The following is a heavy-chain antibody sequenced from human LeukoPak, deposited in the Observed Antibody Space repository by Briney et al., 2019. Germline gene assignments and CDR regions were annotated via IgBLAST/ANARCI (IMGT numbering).Heavy chain of an antibody. CDR2: ISSSGSTI. Sequence: GGSLRLSCAASGFTFSDYYMSWIRQTPGKGLEWVSYISSSGSTIYYADSVKGRFTISRDNAKNSLYLQMNSLRAEDTAVYYCARSRSSSWHFDYWGQGTLVTVSS. D-gene: IGHD6-6*01. J-gene: IGHJ4*02. CDR1: GFTFSDYY. V-gene: IGHV3-11*01. CDR3: ARSRSSSWHFDY.